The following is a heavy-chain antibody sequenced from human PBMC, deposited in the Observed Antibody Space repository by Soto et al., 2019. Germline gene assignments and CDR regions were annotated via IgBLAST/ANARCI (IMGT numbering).Heavy chain of an antibody. CDR3: SRDLRLSRRGYDLEQSPAY. Sequence: GGSLRLSCAASGFTFSSDWMHWVRQAPGKGLVWVSRINTDGSDTSYADSVKGRFTISRDNSKNMLYLQMDSLRVEDTALYYCSRDLRLSRRGYDLEQSPAYWGRGTLVTVSS. CDR2: INTDGSDT. V-gene: IGHV3-74*01. D-gene: IGHD5-12*01. CDR1: GFTFSSDW. J-gene: IGHJ4*02.